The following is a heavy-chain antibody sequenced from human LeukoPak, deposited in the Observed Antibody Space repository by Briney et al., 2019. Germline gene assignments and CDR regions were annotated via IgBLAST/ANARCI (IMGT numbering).Heavy chain of an antibody. J-gene: IGHJ4*02. CDR3: ARRYCSGGSCYHFDY. CDR1: GYSFTSYW. V-gene: IGHV5-51*01. CDR2: IYPGDSDT. D-gene: IGHD2-15*01. Sequence: GESLKISCKGSGYSFTSYWIGWVRQRPGKGLEWMGIIYPGDSDTRYSPSFQGQVTISADKSISTAYLQWSSLKASDTAMYYCARRYCSGGSCYHFDYWGQGTLVTVSS.